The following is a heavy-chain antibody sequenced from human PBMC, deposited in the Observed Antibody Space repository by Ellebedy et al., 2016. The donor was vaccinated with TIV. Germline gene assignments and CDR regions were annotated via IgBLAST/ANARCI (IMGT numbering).Heavy chain of an antibody. Sequence: SETLSLXXSVSGGSVSTTTYYWVWVRQPPGKGLEWIGSISFSGDTSYNPSLESRVTLSVDTSNNQFSLMVTSMTAADTAVYYCARLSSGWYGWFDPWGQGTLVTVSS. CDR3: ARLSSGWYGWFDP. CDR1: GGSVSTTTYY. CDR2: ISFSGDT. J-gene: IGHJ5*02. V-gene: IGHV4-39*01. D-gene: IGHD6-19*01.